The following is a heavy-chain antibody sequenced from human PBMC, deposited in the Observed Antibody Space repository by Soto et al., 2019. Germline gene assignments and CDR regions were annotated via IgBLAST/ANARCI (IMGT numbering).Heavy chain of an antibody. D-gene: IGHD6-13*01. V-gene: IGHV1-69*01. CDR2: IIPIFGTA. J-gene: IGHJ6*02. Sequence: QVQLVQSGAEVKKPGSSVKVSCKASGGTFSSYAISWVRQAPAQGLEWMGGIIPIFGTANYAQKFQGRVTITADESTSTAYMELSSLRSEDTAVYYCGRSWYYYYGMDVWGQGTTVTVSS. CDR3: GRSWYYYYGMDV. CDR1: GGTFSSYA.